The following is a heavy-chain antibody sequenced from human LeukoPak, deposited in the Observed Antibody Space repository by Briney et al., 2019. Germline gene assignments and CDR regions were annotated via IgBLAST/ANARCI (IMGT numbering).Heavy chain of an antibody. CDR2: ISSSSSYI. J-gene: IGHJ4*02. V-gene: IGHV3-21*01. CDR1: GFTFSSYS. D-gene: IGHD3-22*01. Sequence: GGSLRLSCAASGFTFSSYSMNWVRQAPGKGLEWVSSISSSSSYIYYADSVKGRFTIPRDNAKNSLYLQMNSLRAEDTAVYYCASSESYYDSSGYYVDYWGQGTLVTVSS. CDR3: ASSESYYDSSGYYVDY.